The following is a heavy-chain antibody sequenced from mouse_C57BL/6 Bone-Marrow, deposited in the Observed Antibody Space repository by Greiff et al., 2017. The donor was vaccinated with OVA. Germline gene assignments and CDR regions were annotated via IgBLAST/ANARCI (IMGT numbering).Heavy chain of an antibody. CDR1: GYTFTSYW. V-gene: IGHV1-61*01. CDR3: AREYYGSSPAWFAY. J-gene: IGHJ3*01. Sequence: QVQLQQPGAELVRPGSSVKLSCKASGYTFTSYWMDWVKQRPGQGLEWIGNIYPSDSETHYNQKFKDKATLTVDKSSSTAYMQLSSLTSEDSAVYYCAREYYGSSPAWFAYWGQGTLVTVSA. D-gene: IGHD1-1*01. CDR2: IYPSDSET.